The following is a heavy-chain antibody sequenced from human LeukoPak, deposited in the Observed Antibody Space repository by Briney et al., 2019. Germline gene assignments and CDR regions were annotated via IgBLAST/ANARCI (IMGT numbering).Heavy chain of an antibody. V-gene: IGHV3-48*04. CDR3: ARGGGMTTVTRITLLDY. Sequence: GGSLRLSCVASGFTFSSYSINWVRQAPGKGLEWVSYISSSSTTIYYADSVKGRFTITRDNAKNSLYLQMNSLRAEDTAVYYCARGGGMTTVTRITLLDYWGQGTLVTVSS. J-gene: IGHJ4*02. CDR1: GFTFSSYS. D-gene: IGHD4-11*01. CDR2: ISSSSTTI.